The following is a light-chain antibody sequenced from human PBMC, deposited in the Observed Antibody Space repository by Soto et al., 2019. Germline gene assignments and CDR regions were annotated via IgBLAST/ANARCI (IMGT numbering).Light chain of an antibody. CDR1: VSDVGGYDS. J-gene: IGLJ1*01. CDR2: GVN. Sequence: QSALTQPASVSGSPGQSITISCTGTVSDVGGYDSVSCYQQHPGRAPKLIIYGVNNRPSGVSNRFSASKSADTASLTISGLQAEDEANYYCCSYTTSTTYVFGTGTKVTVL. CDR3: CSYTTSTTYV. V-gene: IGLV2-14*03.